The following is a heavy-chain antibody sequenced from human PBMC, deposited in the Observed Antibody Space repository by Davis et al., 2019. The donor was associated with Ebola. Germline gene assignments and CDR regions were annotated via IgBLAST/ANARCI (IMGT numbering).Heavy chain of an antibody. J-gene: IGHJ4*02. CDR1: GYTFTSYY. V-gene: IGHV1-46*01. D-gene: IGHD2-15*01. CDR3: ARESSCSGGSCYPGGFDY. CDR2: INPSGGST. Sequence: ASVKVSCKASGYTFTSYYMHWVRQAPGQGLEWMGIINPSGGSTSYAQKFQGRVTTTRDTSTSTVYMELSSLRSEDTAVYYCARESSCSGGSCYPGGFDYWGQGTLVSVSS.